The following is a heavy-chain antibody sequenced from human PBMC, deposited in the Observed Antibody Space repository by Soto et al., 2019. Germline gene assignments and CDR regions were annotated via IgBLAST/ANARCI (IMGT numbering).Heavy chain of an antibody. CDR1: GYAFTTYG. CDR3: ARGRYGDY. V-gene: IGHV1-18*01. J-gene: IGHJ4*02. Sequence: QVHLVQSGAEVKKPGASVKVSCKGSGYAFTTYGITWVRQAPGQGLECMGWISAHNGNTNYAQRLQGRVTVTRDTSTSTAYMELRSLRSDDTDVYYCARGRYGDYWGQRALVNVSS. CDR2: ISAHNGNT. D-gene: IGHD1-1*01.